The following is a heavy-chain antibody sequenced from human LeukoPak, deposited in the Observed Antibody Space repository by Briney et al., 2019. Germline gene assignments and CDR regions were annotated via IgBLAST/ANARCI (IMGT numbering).Heavy chain of an antibody. J-gene: IGHJ4*02. CDR3: AKDGTVTQFDY. D-gene: IGHD4-17*01. Sequence: GGSLRLSCAASGFTFSSYGMHWVRQAPGKGLEWVAVISYDGSNKYYADSVKGRFTISRDNSKNTLYLQMNSLRAEDTAVYYCAKDGTVTQFDYWGQGTLVTVSS. V-gene: IGHV3-30*18. CDR2: ISYDGSNK. CDR1: GFTFSSYG.